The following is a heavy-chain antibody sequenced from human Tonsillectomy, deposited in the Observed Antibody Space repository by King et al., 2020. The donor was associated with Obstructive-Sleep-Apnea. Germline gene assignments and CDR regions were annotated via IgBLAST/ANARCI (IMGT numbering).Heavy chain of an antibody. CDR1: GGSFSTYY. CDR3: ARGVAVAGAEFFQQ. J-gene: IGHJ1*01. V-gene: IGHV4-59*01. CDR2: VCNTGAT. Sequence: VPLQESGPGLVKPSETLSLTCTVSGGSFSTYYWSWIRQPPGKGLEWIGYVCNTGATKYSPSLQSRVTISVDTSKNQFSLKLSSVTAADTAVYYCARGVAVAGAEFFQQWGQGTLVTVSS. D-gene: IGHD6-19*01.